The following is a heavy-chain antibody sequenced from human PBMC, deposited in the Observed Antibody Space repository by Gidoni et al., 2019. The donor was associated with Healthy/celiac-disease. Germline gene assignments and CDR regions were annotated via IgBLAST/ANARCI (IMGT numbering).Heavy chain of an antibody. Sequence: QVQLQESGPGPEKPPETLCLTCTVSGGSSSRYHWSWLRQPAGKGLEWIGRIFTSGGTNYNPSLKSRVTMSVDTSKNHFSLKLSSGTAADTAVYYCAREYITMVRGAPVYGMDVWGQGTTVTVSS. CDR3: AREYITMVRGAPVYGMDV. V-gene: IGHV4-4*07. D-gene: IGHD3-10*01. J-gene: IGHJ6*02. CDR1: GGSSSRYH. CDR2: IFTSGGT.